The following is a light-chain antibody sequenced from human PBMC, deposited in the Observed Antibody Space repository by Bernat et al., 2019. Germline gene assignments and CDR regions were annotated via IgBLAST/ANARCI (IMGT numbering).Light chain of an antibody. CDR3: QQSYSTPPT. V-gene: IGKV1-39*01. Sequence: DIQMTQSPSSLSASVGDRVTITCRASQSISSYLNWYQQKPGKAPKLLIYAASSLQSGVPSRFSGSGSGTDFTLTISSLPPEDFATYYCQQSYSTPPTFGQGTKLGIK. J-gene: IGKJ2*01. CDR2: AAS. CDR1: QSISSY.